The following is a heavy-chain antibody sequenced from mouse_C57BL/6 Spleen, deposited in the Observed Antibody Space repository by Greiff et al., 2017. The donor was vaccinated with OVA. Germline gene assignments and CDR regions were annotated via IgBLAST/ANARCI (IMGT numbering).Heavy chain of an antibody. CDR3: ARALFYYGSSYVDWYFDV. CDR1: GYTFTSYW. D-gene: IGHD1-1*01. V-gene: IGHV1-53*01. J-gene: IGHJ1*03. Sequence: VQLQQPGTELVKPGASVKLSCKASGYTFTSYWMHWVKQRPGQGLEWIGNINPSNGGTNYNEKFKSKATLTVDKSSSTAYMQLSSLTSEDSAVYYCARALFYYGSSYVDWYFDVWGTGTTVTVSS. CDR2: INPSNGGT.